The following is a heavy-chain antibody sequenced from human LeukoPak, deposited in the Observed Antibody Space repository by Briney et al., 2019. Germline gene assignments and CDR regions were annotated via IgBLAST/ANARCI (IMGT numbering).Heavy chain of an antibody. CDR1: AGPFSGFY. Sequence: SETLSLTCTVHAGPFSGFYWSWIRQPPGEGLEWIGEINHSGSTTYNPSLTSRVTISVDTSKTQFSLRLSSVTAADTAIYYCARWVLAAGNYYYGLDVWGQGTTVTVSS. CDR3: ARWVLAAGNYYYGLDV. D-gene: IGHD6-13*01. J-gene: IGHJ6*02. CDR2: INHSGST. V-gene: IGHV4-34*01.